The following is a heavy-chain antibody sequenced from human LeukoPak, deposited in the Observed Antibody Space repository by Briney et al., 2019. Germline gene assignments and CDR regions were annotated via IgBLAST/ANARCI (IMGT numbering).Heavy chain of an antibody. D-gene: IGHD3-22*01. V-gene: IGHV3-7*01. CDR2: IRPDGSEK. Sequence: PGGSLRLSCAASGFTFSTYWMSGVRQAPGKGLEWVANIRPDGSEKYYVDSVKGRLTISRDNAKNTLYLQMNSLRAEDTAVYYCVRDDDRPDNGLDYWGQGTLVTVSS. CDR3: VRDDDRPDNGLDY. J-gene: IGHJ4*02. CDR1: GFTFSTYW.